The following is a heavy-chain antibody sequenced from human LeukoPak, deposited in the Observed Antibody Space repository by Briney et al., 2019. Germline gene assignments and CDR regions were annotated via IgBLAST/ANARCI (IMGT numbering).Heavy chain of an antibody. V-gene: IGHV3-23*01. Sequence: PGGSLRLSCAASGFTFSSYAMSWVRQAPGKGLEWVSAISGSGGSTYYADSVKGRFTISRDNSENTLYLQMNSLRAEDTAVYYCAKDASLRFLEWSPRGWYFDLWGRGTLVTVSS. D-gene: IGHD3-3*01. CDR2: ISGSGGST. CDR3: AKDASLRFLEWSPRGWYFDL. CDR1: GFTFSSYA. J-gene: IGHJ2*01.